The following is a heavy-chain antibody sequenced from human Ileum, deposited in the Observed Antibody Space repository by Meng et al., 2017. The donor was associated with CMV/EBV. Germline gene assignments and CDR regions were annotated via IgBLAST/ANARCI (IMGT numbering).Heavy chain of an antibody. CDR1: GGSITSGGYF. J-gene: IGHJ4*02. D-gene: IGHD4/OR15-4a*01. CDR2: IYSSGST. CDR3: ARDGANSHYYFDY. V-gene: IGHV4-61*02. Sequence: QVQLQESGPGLVKPSQTMSLTCTVSGGSITSGGYFWTWIRQPAGKGLEWIGRIYSSGSTDYNPSLESRVTISVDTSKNQFSLNLSSVTAADTAVYFCARDGANSHYYFDYWGQGTLVTVSS.